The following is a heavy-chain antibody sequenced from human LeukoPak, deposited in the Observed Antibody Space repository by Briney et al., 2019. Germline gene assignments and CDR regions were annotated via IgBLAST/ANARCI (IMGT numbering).Heavy chain of an antibody. CDR1: GFTFDDYA. D-gene: IGHD3-10*01. CDR2: ISGDGGST. V-gene: IGHV3-43*02. Sequence: QPGGSLRLSCAASGFTFDDYAMHWVRQAPGKGLEWDSLISGDGGSTYYADSVKGRFTISRDNSKNSLYLQMNSLRTEDTASYYCAKDLNRPLWFGESYMNVWGKGTTVTVSS. CDR3: AKDLNRPLWFGESYMNV. J-gene: IGHJ6*03.